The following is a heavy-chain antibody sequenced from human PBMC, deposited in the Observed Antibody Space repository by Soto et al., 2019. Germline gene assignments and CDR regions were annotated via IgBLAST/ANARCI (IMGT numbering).Heavy chain of an antibody. Sequence: GGSLRLSCAASGFTFSSYWMSWVRQAPGKGLEWVANIKQDGSEKYYVDSVKGRFTISRDNAKNSLYLQMNSLRAEDTAVYYCARESVFWSGYYLMNYYYGMDVWGQGTTVTVSS. CDR2: IKQDGSEK. D-gene: IGHD3-3*01. J-gene: IGHJ6*02. V-gene: IGHV3-7*01. CDR3: ARESVFWSGYYLMNYYYGMDV. CDR1: GFTFSSYW.